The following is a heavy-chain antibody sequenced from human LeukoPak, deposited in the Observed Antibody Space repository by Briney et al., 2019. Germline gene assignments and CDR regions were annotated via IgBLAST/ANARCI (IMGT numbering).Heavy chain of an antibody. J-gene: IGHJ4*02. Sequence: SETLSLTCTVTGGSINNGNYYWGWIRQPPGRGLEWIGSISCSGSTYYNPSLKSRVTMSVDTSKNQFSLKLSSLTAADTAVYYCARDGIYGETSDYWGQGTLVTVSS. V-gene: IGHV4-39*07. CDR3: ARDGIYGETSDY. D-gene: IGHD4-17*01. CDR2: ISCSGST. CDR1: GGSINNGNYY.